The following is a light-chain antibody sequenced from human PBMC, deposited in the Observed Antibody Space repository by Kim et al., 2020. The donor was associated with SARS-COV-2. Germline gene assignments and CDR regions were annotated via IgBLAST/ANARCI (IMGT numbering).Light chain of an antibody. CDR2: EVS. CDR3: CSYAGSSWV. V-gene: IGLV2-23*02. Sequence: PGQSITISCTGTSSDVGSYNLVSWYQQHPGKAPKLMIYEVSKRTSGVSNRFSGSKSGNTASLTISGLQAEDEADYYCCSYAGSSWVFGGGTQLTVL. CDR1: SSDVGSYNL. J-gene: IGLJ3*02.